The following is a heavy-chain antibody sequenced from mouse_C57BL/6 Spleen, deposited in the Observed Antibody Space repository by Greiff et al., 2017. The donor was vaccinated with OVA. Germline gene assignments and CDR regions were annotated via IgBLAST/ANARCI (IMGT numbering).Heavy chain of an antibody. CDR3: AIPLFKGAWFAY. Sequence: QVQLQQSGAELVKPGASVKLSCKASGYTFTEYSIHWVKQRPGQGLEWIGWFYPGSGSIKYNEKFKDKATLTADKSSRTVYMELSRLTSEDSAVYFCAIPLFKGAWFAYWGQGTLVTVSA. D-gene: IGHD6-1*01. V-gene: IGHV1-62-2*01. CDR1: GYTFTEYS. CDR2: FYPGSGSI. J-gene: IGHJ3*01.